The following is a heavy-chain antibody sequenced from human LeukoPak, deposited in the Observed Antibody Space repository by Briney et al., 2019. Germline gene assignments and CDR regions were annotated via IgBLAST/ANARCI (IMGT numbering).Heavy chain of an antibody. D-gene: IGHD6-19*01. V-gene: IGHV3-23*01. CDR1: GFTFSNYA. CDR3: AGTVAGTVYYYYGMDV. CDR2: ISGSGGTT. J-gene: IGHJ6*02. Sequence: GGSLRLSCTASGFTFSNYAMTWVRQAPGKGLEWVSTISGSGGTTYSADSVKGRFTISRDNSKSTLYLQMHGLTAEDTAVYYCAGTVAGTVYYYYGMDVWGQGTTVTVSS.